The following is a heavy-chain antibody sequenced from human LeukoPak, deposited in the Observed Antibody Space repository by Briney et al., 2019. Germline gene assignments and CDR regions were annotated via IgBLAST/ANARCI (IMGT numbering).Heavy chain of an antibody. V-gene: IGHV3-23*01. CDR1: GFSFSNYP. Sequence: GGSLRLSCAASGFSFSNYPMNWVRQAPGKGLEWVSAISGSGGSTYYADSVKGRFTISRDNSKNTLYLQMNSLRAEDTAVYYCAKGSPYYYYGMDVWGQGTTVTVSS. J-gene: IGHJ6*02. CDR2: ISGSGGST. CDR3: AKGSPYYYYGMDV.